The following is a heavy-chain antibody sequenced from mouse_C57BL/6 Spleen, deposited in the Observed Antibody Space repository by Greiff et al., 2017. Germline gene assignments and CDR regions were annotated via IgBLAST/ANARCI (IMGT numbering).Heavy chain of an antibody. CDR2: IYPSDSET. CDR1: GYTFTSYW. D-gene: IGHD1-1*01. Sequence: QVQLQQPGAELVRPGSSVKLSCKASGYTFTSYWMDWVKQRPGQGLEWIGNIYPSDSETHYNQKFKDKATLTVDKSSSTASMQPSSLTSEDSAFYYCARSPSLATRGNYWGQGTTLTVSS. J-gene: IGHJ2*01. CDR3: ARSPSLATRGNY. V-gene: IGHV1-61*01.